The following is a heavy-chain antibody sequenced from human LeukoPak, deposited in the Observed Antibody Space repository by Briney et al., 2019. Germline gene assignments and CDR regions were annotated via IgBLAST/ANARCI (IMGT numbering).Heavy chain of an antibody. J-gene: IGHJ4*02. CDR3: ARGIAAAGTGYFDY. Sequence: GASVKVSCNASGGTFSSYAISWVRQAPGQGLEWMGRIIPILGIANYAQKFQGRVTITADKSTSTAYMELSSLRSEDTAVYYCARGIAAAGTGYFDYWGQGTLVTVSS. D-gene: IGHD6-13*01. CDR1: GGTFSSYA. V-gene: IGHV1-69*04. CDR2: IIPILGIA.